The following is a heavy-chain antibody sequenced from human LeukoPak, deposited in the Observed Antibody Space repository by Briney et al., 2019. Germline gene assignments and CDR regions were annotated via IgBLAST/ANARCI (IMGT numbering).Heavy chain of an antibody. D-gene: IGHD3-16*02. J-gene: IGHJ4*02. V-gene: IGHV4-61*02. CDR2: MYTSGST. CDR3: ARRRGNYVWGSYRYTPFDY. CDR1: SGSISSGRYY. Sequence: SQTLSLTCTVSSGSISSGRYYWTWIRQPAGKGLEWIGRMYTSGSTNYNPSLKSRVSMSVDTSKNQFSLKLSSVTAADTAVYYCARRRGNYVWGSYRYTPFDYWGQGTLVTVSS.